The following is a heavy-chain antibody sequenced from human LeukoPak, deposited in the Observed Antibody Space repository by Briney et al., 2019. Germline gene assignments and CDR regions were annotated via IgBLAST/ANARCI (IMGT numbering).Heavy chain of an antibody. CDR3: ARDPAGHGRYFDY. V-gene: IGHV4-4*07. J-gene: IGHJ4*02. D-gene: IGHD1-14*01. CDR1: GGSISGYF. Sequence: SETLSLTCTVPGGSISGYFCTWLRQSAGAGLECIGRIHTSGTTYYNPSLRSRVSMSVDTSNNKFSLRLSSVTAADTAVYYCARDPAGHGRYFDYWGQGALVTVSS. CDR2: IHTSGTT.